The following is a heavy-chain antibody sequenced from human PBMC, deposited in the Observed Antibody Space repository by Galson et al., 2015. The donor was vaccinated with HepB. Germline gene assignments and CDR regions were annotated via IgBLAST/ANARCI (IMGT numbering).Heavy chain of an antibody. J-gene: IGHJ6*02. Sequence: SLRLSCAASGFTFKTYAMTWVRQAPGKGLEWVSAISGSGGSTYYADSVKGRFTISRDNSKNTLYVQMNSLRAEDTAVYYCANGERKKSTGYYYYGMDVWGPGTTVTVSS. CDR1: GFTFKTYA. CDR3: ANGERKKSTGYYYYGMDV. D-gene: IGHD3-9*01. CDR2: ISGSGGST. V-gene: IGHV3-23*01.